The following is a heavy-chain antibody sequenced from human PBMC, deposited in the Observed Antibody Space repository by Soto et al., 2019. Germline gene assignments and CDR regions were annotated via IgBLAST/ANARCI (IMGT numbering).Heavy chain of an antibody. CDR3: ARRSAAGP. Sequence: ASGTLSLTCAVYGGSFSGYYWSWIRQPPGKGLEWIGEINHSGSTNYNPSLKSRVTISVDTSKNQFSLKLSSVTAADTAVYYCARRSAAGPWGQGTLVTVSS. J-gene: IGHJ5*02. CDR1: GGSFSGYY. CDR2: INHSGST. D-gene: IGHD6-25*01. V-gene: IGHV4-34*01.